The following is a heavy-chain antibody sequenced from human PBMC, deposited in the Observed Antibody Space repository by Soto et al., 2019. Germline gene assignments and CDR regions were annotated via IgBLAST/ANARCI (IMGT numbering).Heavy chain of an antibody. D-gene: IGHD3-10*01. Sequence: SETLSLTCAVYGGSFSGYYWSWIRQPPGKGLEWIGEINHSGSTNYNPSLKSRVTISVDTSKNQFSLKLSSVTAADTAVYYCARGSGRFGQSSGNWFDPWGQGTLVTVS. V-gene: IGHV4-34*01. J-gene: IGHJ5*02. CDR1: GGSFSGYY. CDR2: INHSGST. CDR3: ARGSGRFGQSSGNWFDP.